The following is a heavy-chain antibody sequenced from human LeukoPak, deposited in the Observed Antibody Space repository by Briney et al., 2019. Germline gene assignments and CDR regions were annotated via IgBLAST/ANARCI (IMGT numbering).Heavy chain of an antibody. CDR2: ISQDSSNR. V-gene: IGHV3-30*04. CDR1: GFNFRNYV. Sequence: PGRSLRLSCEASGFNFRNYVLHWVRQAPGSGLEWVALISQDSSNRHYADSVKGRFTISRDNSKKTLYLQMNSLRDDDTAVYFCAREDDAFDIWGQGTMVTVS. CDR3: AREDDAFDI. J-gene: IGHJ3*02.